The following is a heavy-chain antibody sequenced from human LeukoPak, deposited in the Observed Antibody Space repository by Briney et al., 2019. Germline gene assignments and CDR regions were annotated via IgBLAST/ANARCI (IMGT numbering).Heavy chain of an antibody. CDR2: IWYDGNNK. J-gene: IGHJ4*02. Sequence: PGGSLRLSCAASGFTFSSYGMHWVRQAPGKGLEWVALIWYDGNNKYYADSVKGRFTISRDNSKNTLYLQLNSLRAEDKAVYYCARQHCSGGDCYFFDWGQGTLVTVSS. CDR3: ARQHCSGGDCYFFD. CDR1: GFTFSSYG. V-gene: IGHV3-33*01. D-gene: IGHD2-15*01.